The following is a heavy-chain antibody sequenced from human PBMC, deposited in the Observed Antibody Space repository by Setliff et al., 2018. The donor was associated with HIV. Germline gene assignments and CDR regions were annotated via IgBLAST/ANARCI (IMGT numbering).Heavy chain of an antibody. V-gene: IGHV3-48*01. J-gene: IGHJ6*03. D-gene: IGHD6-19*01. CDR1: GFTFSSYS. CDR2: ISSSSSTI. CDR3: ARDSGGWYPTGDYYYYYMDV. Sequence: HPGGSLRLSCAASGFTFSSYSMNWVRQAPGKGLEWVSYISSSSSTIYYADSVKGRFTISRDNAKNSLYLQMNSLRAEDTAVYYCARDSGGWYPTGDYYYYYMDVWGKGTTVTVSS.